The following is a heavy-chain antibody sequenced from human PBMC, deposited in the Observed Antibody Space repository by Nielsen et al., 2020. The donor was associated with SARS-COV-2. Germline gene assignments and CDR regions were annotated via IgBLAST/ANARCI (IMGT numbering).Heavy chain of an antibody. CDR3: ATFSVAADAFDI. V-gene: IGHV4-39*01. CDR1: GGSISSSSYY. Sequence: GSLRLSCTVSGGSISSSSYYWGWIRQPPGKGLEWIGSIYYSGSTYYNPSLKSRVTISVDTSKNQFSLKLSSVTAADTAVYYWATFSVAADAFDIWGQGTMVTVSS. J-gene: IGHJ3*02. D-gene: IGHD6-19*01. CDR2: IYYSGST.